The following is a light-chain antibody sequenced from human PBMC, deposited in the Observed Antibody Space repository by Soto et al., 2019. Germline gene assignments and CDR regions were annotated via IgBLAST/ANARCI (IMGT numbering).Light chain of an antibody. Sequence: QSALTQPRSASGSPGQSITISCTGTSSDVGGYNYVSWYQQHPAKAPKLIIFDVSKRPSGVPNRFSGSKSGNTASLTISGVQAEDEADYYCCSYAGTTTWVFGGGTKLTVL. V-gene: IGLV2-11*01. CDR2: DVS. CDR1: SSDVGGYNY. CDR3: CSYAGTTTWV. J-gene: IGLJ3*02.